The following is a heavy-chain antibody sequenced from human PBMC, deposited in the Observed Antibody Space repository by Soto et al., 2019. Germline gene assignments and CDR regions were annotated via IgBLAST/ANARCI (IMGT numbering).Heavy chain of an antibody. CDR3: ARDRGHSSGYYPYWFDP. CDR1: GGTFSSYA. V-gene: IGHV1-69*13. Sequence: SVKVSCKASGGTFSSYAITWVRQAPGQGLEWMGGIIPIFGTANYAQKFQARVTITADESTSTAYMELSSLRSEDTAVYYCARDRGHSSGYYPYWFDPWGQGTLVSVSS. J-gene: IGHJ5*02. D-gene: IGHD3-22*01. CDR2: IIPIFGTA.